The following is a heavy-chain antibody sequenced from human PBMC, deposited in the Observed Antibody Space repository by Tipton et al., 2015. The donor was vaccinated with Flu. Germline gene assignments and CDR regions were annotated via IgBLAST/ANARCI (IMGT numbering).Heavy chain of an antibody. CDR3: ARDRGAGTKRYNHFDS. CDR2: YNPSTGGT. Sequence: QVQLVQSGAELKKPGASMQVSCKASGYTFIAQYIHWVRQAPGQGLEWVGWYNPSTGGTHFAQEFQGRATMTSDTSRSTVYMEVTRLTPNDTAVYYCARDRGAGTKRYNHFDSWGQGTLVTVSS. CDR1: GYTFIAQY. D-gene: IGHD1-7*01. V-gene: IGHV1-2*02. J-gene: IGHJ5*01.